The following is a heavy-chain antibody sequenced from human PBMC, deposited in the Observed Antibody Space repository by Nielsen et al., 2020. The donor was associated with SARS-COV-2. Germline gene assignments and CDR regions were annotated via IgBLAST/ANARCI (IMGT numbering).Heavy chain of an antibody. CDR3: ARDFPRPPDETYGSGSSYAFDI. D-gene: IGHD3-10*01. CDR1: GGSISSGDYY. J-gene: IGHJ3*02. V-gene: IGHV4-30-4*01. Sequence: SETLSLTCTVSGGSISSGDYYWSWIRQPPGKGLEWIGYIYYSGSTYYNPSLKSRVTISVDTSKNQFSLKLSSVTAADTAVYYCARDFPRPPDETYGSGSSYAFDIWGQGTMVTVSS. CDR2: IYYSGST.